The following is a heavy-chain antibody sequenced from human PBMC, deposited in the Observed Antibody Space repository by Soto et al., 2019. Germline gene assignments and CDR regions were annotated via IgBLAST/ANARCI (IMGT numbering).Heavy chain of an antibody. Sequence: EVQLMESGGGLVQPGGSLRLSCASSGFTLSMSAVNWVRQPPGKGLEWVSYISDSGDRTYYADSVKGRFTISRDRSKNTVSLQMDSLRAEDTAAYYCAKDRGIIVKAGDAFDVWGQGTKVTVSS. CDR2: ISDSGDRT. J-gene: IGHJ3*01. CDR3: AKDRGIIVKAGDAFDV. CDR1: GFTLSMSA. D-gene: IGHD3-16*02. V-gene: IGHV3-23*01.